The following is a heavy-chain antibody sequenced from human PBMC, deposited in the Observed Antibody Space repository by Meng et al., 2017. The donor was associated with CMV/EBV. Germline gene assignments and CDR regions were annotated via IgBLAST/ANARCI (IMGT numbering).Heavy chain of an antibody. D-gene: IGHD3-22*01. Sequence: GSLRPSCPVSGCSISSYSWSWIRQPPGKGLEWIGYIYYSGSTNYNPSLKSRVTISVDTSKNQFSLKLSSVTAADTAVYYCAREAPTDYYDSSGYYLGSAGKENDYWGQGTLVTVSS. CDR3: AREAPTDYYDSSGYYLGSAGKENDY. J-gene: IGHJ4*02. CDR1: GCSISSYS. CDR2: IYYSGST. V-gene: IGHV4-59*01.